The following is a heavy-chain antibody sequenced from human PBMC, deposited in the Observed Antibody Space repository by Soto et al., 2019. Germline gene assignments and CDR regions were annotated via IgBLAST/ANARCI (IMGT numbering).Heavy chain of an antibody. V-gene: IGHV1-69*13. CDR3: ARDLKALRWYHLDY. J-gene: IGHJ4*02. Sequence: GASVKVSCKASGGTFSSYAISWVRQAPGQGLEWMGGIIPIFGTANYAQKFQGRVTITADESTSTAYMELSSLRSEDTAVYYCARDLKALRWYHLDYWGQGSLVTVSS. CDR1: GGTFSSYA. D-gene: IGHD4-17*01. CDR2: IIPIFGTA.